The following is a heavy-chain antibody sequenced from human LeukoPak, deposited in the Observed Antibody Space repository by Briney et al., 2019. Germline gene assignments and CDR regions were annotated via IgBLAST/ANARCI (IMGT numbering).Heavy chain of an antibody. Sequence: GGSLRLSCAASGFTFSGYGMTWIRQAPGKGLEWVANIKEDGDETYYVDSVKGRFTISRDNAKNSLYLEMTSLRGDDTAVYFCTREGGWPPNFDAFDIWGQGTMVTVSS. CDR3: TREGGWPPNFDAFDI. V-gene: IGHV3-7*05. CDR2: IKEDGDET. CDR1: GFTFSGYG. D-gene: IGHD1-1*01. J-gene: IGHJ3*02.